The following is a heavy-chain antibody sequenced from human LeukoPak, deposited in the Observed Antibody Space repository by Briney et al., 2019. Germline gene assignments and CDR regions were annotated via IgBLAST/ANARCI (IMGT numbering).Heavy chain of an antibody. J-gene: IGHJ3*02. CDR2: IYYSGST. V-gene: IGHV4-30-4*01. CDR1: GGSISSGDYY. CDR3: ARASDYGGAFDI. D-gene: IGHD4-17*01. Sequence: SQTLSLTCTVSGGSISSGDYYWSWIRQPPGKGLEWIGYIYYSGSTYYNPSLKSRVTISVDTSKNQFSLKLSSVTAADTAVYYCARASDYGGAFDIWGQGTMVTVSS.